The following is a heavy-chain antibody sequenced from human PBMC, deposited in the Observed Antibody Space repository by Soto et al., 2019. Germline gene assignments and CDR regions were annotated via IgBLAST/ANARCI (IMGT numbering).Heavy chain of an antibody. CDR2: ISTYNGKT. CDR3: ARDFCSGGSCYYNWIDP. J-gene: IGHJ5*02. CDR1: GYTFNTYG. D-gene: IGHD2-15*01. Sequence: QVPLVQSGGEVKMPGASVKVSCKASGYTFNTYGISWVRQAPGQGLVWMGWISTYNGKTYYAQNFQGRVTMTTDTSTSTAYMELRSLRSDDTAVYFCARDFCSGGSCYYNWIDPWGQGTLVTVSS. V-gene: IGHV1-18*01.